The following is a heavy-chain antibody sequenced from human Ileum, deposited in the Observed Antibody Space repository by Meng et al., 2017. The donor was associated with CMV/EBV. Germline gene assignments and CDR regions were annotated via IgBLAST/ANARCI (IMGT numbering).Heavy chain of an antibody. D-gene: IGHD5-24*01. J-gene: IGHJ4*02. CDR1: GFTFSRSW. CDR2: INNGGSTT. Sequence: GGSLRLSCAASGFTFSRSWMHWVRQAPGQGLAWVSRINNGGSTTTYADSVKGRFTISRDNAKNTLYLQMDSLRVEDTAFYYCARGGDNAGLASDWGQGTLVTVSS. V-gene: IGHV3-74*01. CDR3: ARGGDNAGLASD.